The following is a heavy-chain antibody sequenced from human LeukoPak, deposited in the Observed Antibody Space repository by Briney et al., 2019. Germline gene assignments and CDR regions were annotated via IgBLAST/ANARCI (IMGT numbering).Heavy chain of an antibody. J-gene: IGHJ4*02. CDR1: GFTFSSYA. CDR3: AKWLSSSWAPFDY. D-gene: IGHD6-13*01. Sequence: GGSLRLSCAASGFTFSSYAMSWVRQAPGRGLEWVSAIDGPGGTTYYADSVKGRFTNSRDNSKNTLYLQMNSLRAEGTPVYYCAKWLSSSWAPFDYWGQGTLVTVSS. CDR2: IDGPGGTT. V-gene: IGHV3-23*01.